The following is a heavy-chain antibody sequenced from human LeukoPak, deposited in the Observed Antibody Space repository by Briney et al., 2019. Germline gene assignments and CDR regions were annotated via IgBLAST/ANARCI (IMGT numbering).Heavy chain of an antibody. CDR2: IKSNTDGGTT. J-gene: IGHJ3*01. Sequence: PAETLRLSCAVSGFSFSNAWMSWVRQAPGKGLEWVGCIKSNTDGGTTDYAAPVKGRFTISRDDSKNTLYLQMNSLKTEDTAVYYCTTGLAYCGGDCYSRWGQGTMVTVSS. CDR3: TTGLAYCGGDCYSR. CDR1: GFSFSNAW. V-gene: IGHV3-15*01. D-gene: IGHD2-21*02.